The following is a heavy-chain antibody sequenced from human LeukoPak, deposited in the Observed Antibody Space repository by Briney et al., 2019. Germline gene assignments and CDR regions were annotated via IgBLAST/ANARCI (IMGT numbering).Heavy chain of an antibody. V-gene: IGHV1-2*02. CDR3: AREQNDLRYYCMDV. CDR1: GYTFTGYY. D-gene: IGHD3-3*01. Sequence: ASVKVSCKASGYTFTGYYMHWVRQAPGQGLEWMGWINPNSGGTNYAQKFQGRVTMTRDTSISTAYMELSRLRSDDTAVYYCAREQNDLRYYCMDVWGKGTTVTVSS. CDR2: INPNSGGT. J-gene: IGHJ6*03.